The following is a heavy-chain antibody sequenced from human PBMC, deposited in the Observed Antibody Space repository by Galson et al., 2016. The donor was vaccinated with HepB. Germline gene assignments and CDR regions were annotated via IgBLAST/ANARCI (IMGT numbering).Heavy chain of an antibody. V-gene: IGHV5-51*01. CDR1: GYTFTDYW. J-gene: IGHJ4*02. CDR3: ARQGSPLDY. Sequence: QSGAEVKKPGESLKISCKSSGYTFTDYWIAWVRQMPGKGLEWMGIIYPGDSDTRYSPSFQGQVTISADKSISTAYLQWNRLKASDTAIYYCARQGSPLDYWGQGTLVTVSS. CDR2: IYPGDSDT.